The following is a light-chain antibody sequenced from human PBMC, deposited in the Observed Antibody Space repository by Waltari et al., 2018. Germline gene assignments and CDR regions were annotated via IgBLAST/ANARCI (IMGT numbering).Light chain of an antibody. CDR1: QSVSRA. Sequence: EILLTQSPGTLSLSPGERATLSCRASQSVSRALAWYQQRPGQAPRLLIYGASSRATGIPDRFSGSGSGTDFSLTISRLEPEDFAVYYCQNYVRLPATFGQGTKVEIK. CDR3: QNYVRLPAT. CDR2: GAS. J-gene: IGKJ1*01. V-gene: IGKV3-20*01.